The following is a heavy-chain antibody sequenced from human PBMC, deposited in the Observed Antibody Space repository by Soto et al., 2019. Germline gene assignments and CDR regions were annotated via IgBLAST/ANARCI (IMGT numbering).Heavy chain of an antibody. Sequence: GASVKVSCKASGYTFTGYYMHWVRQAPGQGLEWMGWINPNSGGTNYAQKFQGWVTMTRDTSISTAYMELSRLRSDDTAVYYCARSYLGYCSGGSCYSAFDYWGQGTLVTVSS. CDR1: GYTFTGYY. J-gene: IGHJ4*02. D-gene: IGHD2-15*01. V-gene: IGHV1-2*04. CDR2: INPNSGGT. CDR3: ARSYLGYCSGGSCYSAFDY.